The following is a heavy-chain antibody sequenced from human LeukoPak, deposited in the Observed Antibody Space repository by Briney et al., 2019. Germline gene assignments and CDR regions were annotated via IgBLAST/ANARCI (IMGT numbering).Heavy chain of an antibody. CDR3: ARDSLYRYDSSGYYPPID. Sequence: SETLSLTCTVTGGSISSGDYYWSWIRQPPGKGLEWIGYIYYSGSTYYNPSLKSRVTISVDTSKNQFSLKLSSVTAADTAVYYCARDSLYRYDSSGYYPPIDWGQGTLVTVSS. V-gene: IGHV4-30-4*01. D-gene: IGHD3-22*01. J-gene: IGHJ4*02. CDR2: IYYSGST. CDR1: GGSISSGDYY.